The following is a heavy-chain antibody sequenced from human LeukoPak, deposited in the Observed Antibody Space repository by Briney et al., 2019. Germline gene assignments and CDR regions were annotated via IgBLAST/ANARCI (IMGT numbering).Heavy chain of an antibody. J-gene: IGHJ3*02. CDR3: AKKHAFDI. CDR1: GFTFRSSA. Sequence: GGSLRLSCAASGFTFRSSALSWVRQSPGKGLEWVSAISGISGSTYYADFVKGRFTISRDNSKNTLYLQMNSLRAEDTAVYYCAKKHAFDIWGQGTMVTVSS. V-gene: IGHV3-23*01. CDR2: ISGISGST.